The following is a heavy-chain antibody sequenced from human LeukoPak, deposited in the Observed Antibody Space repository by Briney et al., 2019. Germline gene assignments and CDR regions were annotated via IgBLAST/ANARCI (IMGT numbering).Heavy chain of an antibody. D-gene: IGHD3-10*01. Sequence: ASVKVSCKASGYTFTSYTVHWVRQAPGQSLEWMGWINAGDGDTKYSHEFHDRVTITRDTSASTAYMELSSLRSEDTAVYYCARGYGSGSYIPIPFDYWGQGTLVTVSS. CDR1: GYTFTSYT. V-gene: IGHV1-3*03. J-gene: IGHJ4*02. CDR2: INAGDGDT. CDR3: ARGYGSGSYIPIPFDY.